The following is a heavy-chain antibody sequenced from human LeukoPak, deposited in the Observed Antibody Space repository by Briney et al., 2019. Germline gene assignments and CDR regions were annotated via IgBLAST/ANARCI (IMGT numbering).Heavy chain of an antibody. J-gene: IGHJ4*02. Sequence: GGSLRLSCAASGFTFSSYTMNWVRQAPGKGLEWVSAIGGSGGSTYYADSVKGRFTISRDNSKNTLYLQMNSLRAEDTAVYYCAKGRTTTVRFLIDYWGQGTLVTVSS. CDR1: GFTFSSYT. CDR2: IGGSGGST. D-gene: IGHD4-17*01. V-gene: IGHV3-23*01. CDR3: AKGRTTTVRFLIDY.